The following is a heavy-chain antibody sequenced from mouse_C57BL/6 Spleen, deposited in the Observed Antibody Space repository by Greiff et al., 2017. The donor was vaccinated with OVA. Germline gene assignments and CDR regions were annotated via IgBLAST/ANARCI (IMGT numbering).Heavy chain of an antibody. Sequence: VQLQQSGAELVRPGASVKLSCKASGYTFTDYYINWVKQRPGQGLEWIARIYPGSGNTYYNEKFKGKATLTAEKSSSTAYMQLSSLTSEDSAVYFCARGPLTTLTDYWGQGTTLTVSS. CDR2: IYPGSGNT. J-gene: IGHJ2*01. V-gene: IGHV1-76*01. CDR3: ARGPLTTLTDY. D-gene: IGHD1-1*01. CDR1: GYTFTDYY.